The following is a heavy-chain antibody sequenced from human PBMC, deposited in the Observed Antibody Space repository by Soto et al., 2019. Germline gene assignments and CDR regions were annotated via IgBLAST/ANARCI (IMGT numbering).Heavy chain of an antibody. CDR1: GVSITGNF. D-gene: IGHD5-12*01. CDR3: ARATRDRTNSNFDY. CDR2: VYYSGST. J-gene: IGHJ4*02. Sequence: SETLSLTCTVSGVSITGNFWNWIRQPPGKGLEWIGYVYYSGSTSYNPSLKSRVTMSVDTSKNQFSLKLNSVTAADTAVYYCARATRDRTNSNFDYWGQGTLVTVSS. V-gene: IGHV4-59*01.